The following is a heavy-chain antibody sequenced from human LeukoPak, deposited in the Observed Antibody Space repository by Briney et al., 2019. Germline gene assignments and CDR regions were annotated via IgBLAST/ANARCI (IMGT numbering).Heavy chain of an antibody. D-gene: IGHD3-3*01. CDR2: IIPSFRTT. V-gene: IGHV1-69*05. J-gene: IGHJ4*02. CDR1: GDTFSNHP. Sequence: GASVKVSCKASGDTFSNHPISWVRQAPGQGLEWMGGIIPSFRTTNYAQKFQGRVTISTDKSTSTAYMELSSLRSEDTAVYYCARGVYDFWSGYPPFDYWGQGTLVTVSS. CDR3: ARGVYDFWSGYPPFDY.